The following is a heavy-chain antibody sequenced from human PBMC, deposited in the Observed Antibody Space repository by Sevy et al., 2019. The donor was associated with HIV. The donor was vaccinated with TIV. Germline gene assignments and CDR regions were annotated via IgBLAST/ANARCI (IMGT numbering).Heavy chain of an antibody. CDR1: GFTFSSYA. Sequence: GGSLRLSCAASGFTFSSYAMSWVRQAPGKGLEWVSAISGSGGSTYYADSVKGRFTISRDNSKNTLYLQMTSLRAEDKAVYYCAKASPVGEVRWLLNPSDAFDIWGQGTMVTVSS. V-gene: IGHV3-23*01. J-gene: IGHJ3*02. CDR2: ISGSGGST. CDR3: AKASPVGEVRWLLNPSDAFDI. D-gene: IGHD1-26*01.